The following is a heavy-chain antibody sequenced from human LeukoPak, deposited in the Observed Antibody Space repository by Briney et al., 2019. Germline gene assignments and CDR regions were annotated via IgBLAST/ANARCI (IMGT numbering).Heavy chain of an antibody. CDR3: ARAFGPRGAFDI. CDR2: IYYSGST. J-gene: IGHJ3*02. Sequence: PSETLSLTCTVSGGSISSGGYYWSWIRQHPGKGLEWIGYIYYSGSTYYNPSLKSRVTISVDTSKNQFSLKLSSVTAADTAVYYCARAFGPRGAFDIWGQGTMVTVSS. V-gene: IGHV4-31*03. CDR1: GGSISSGGYY. D-gene: IGHD3-16*01.